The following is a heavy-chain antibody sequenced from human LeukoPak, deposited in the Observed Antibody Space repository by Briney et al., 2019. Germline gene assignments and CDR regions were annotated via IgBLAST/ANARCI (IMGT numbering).Heavy chain of an antibody. CDR3: ARWAYFDY. D-gene: IGHD4-23*01. CDR2: ISSSGSTI. V-gene: IGHV3-48*03. CDR1: GFSFSSYE. J-gene: IGHJ4*02. Sequence: GGSLRLSCAASGFSFSSYEMNWVRQAPGKGLEWVSYISSSGSTINHADSVKGRFTISRDNAKNSLYLQMNSLRAEDTAVYYCARWAYFDYWGQGTLVTVSS.